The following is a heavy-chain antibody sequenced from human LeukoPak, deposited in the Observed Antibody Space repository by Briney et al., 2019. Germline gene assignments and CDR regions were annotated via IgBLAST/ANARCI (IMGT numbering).Heavy chain of an antibody. CDR1: GYTFTDYH. CDR3: ARGDYSNGYPYRIDS. CDR2: INPNNGDT. J-gene: IGHJ4*02. V-gene: IGHV1-2*02. Sequence: GASVKVSCKASGYTFTDYHINWVRQAPGQGLEWMGWINPNNGDTKYAQKFQGRVTMTRDTPISTAYLDLNRLTSDDTAVYYCARGDYSNGYPYRIDSRGQGTLVTVSS. D-gene: IGHD3-3*01.